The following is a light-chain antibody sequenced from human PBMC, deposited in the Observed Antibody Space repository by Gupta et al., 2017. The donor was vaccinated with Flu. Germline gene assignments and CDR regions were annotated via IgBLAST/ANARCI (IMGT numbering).Light chain of an antibody. CDR1: NIAIKS. V-gene: IGLV3-21*02. CDR2: DDS. Sequence: VVLQARPVTKAKRQTARITCGGNNIAIKSVHWYQQKSGQAPLLVIYDDSDRPSGIPERFSASNSGITATLTINRIEVRDGADYCCQLYVDYSAHRVVVGGGTKLTVL. J-gene: IGLJ2*01. CDR3: QLYVDYSAHRVV.